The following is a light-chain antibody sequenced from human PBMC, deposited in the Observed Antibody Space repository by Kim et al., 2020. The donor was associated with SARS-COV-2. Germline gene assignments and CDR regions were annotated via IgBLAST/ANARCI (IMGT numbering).Light chain of an antibody. J-gene: IGKJ1*01. CDR3: QQYYSYPRA. V-gene: IGKV1-8*01. CDR1: QGISSY. Sequence: AIRMTQSPSSFSASTGDRVTITCRASQGISSYLAWYQQKPGKAPKLLIYAASTLQSVVPSRFIGSGSGTDFTLTISCLQSEDFATYYCQQYYSYPRAFGQGTKVDIK. CDR2: AAS.